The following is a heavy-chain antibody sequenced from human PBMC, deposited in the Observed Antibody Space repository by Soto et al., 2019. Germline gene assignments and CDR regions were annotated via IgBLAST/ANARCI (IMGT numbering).Heavy chain of an antibody. CDR3: ASLGYSSSWGNDY. CDR2: IYSGGST. CDR1: GFTVSSNY. Sequence: EVQLVETGGGLIQPGGSLRLSCAASGFTVSSNYMSWVRQAPGKGLEWVSVIYSGGSTYYADSVKGRFTISRDNSKNTLYLQMNSLRAEDTAVYYCASLGYSSSWGNDYWGQGTLVTVSS. D-gene: IGHD6-13*01. J-gene: IGHJ4*02. V-gene: IGHV3-53*02.